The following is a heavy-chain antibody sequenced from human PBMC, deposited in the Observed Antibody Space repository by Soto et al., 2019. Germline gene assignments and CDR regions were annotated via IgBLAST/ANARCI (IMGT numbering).Heavy chain of an antibody. D-gene: IGHD3-10*01. J-gene: IGHJ4*02. CDR1: GYTFTSYD. V-gene: IGHV1-8*01. Sequence: VPPVQSGAEVKQPGASVKVSCKASGYTFTSYDINWVRQAPGQGLEWMGWMNPNSGNTGYAQKFQGRVTMTRNTSISTAYMELSSLRSEDTAVYYCAITHLRFGEHHYWGQGTLVTVSS. CDR3: AITHLRFGEHHY. CDR2: MNPNSGNT.